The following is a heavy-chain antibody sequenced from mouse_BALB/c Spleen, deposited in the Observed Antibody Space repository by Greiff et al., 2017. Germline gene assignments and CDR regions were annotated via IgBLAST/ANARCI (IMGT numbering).Heavy chain of an antibody. Sequence: EVQGVESGAELVKPGASVKLSCTASGFNIKDTYMHWVTQRPEQGLEWIGRIDPANGNTKYDPKFQGKATITADTSSNTAYLQLSSLTSEDTAVYYCAYRYDGYAMDYWGQGTSVTVSS. CDR1: GFNIKDTY. V-gene: IGHV14-3*02. D-gene: IGHD2-14*01. CDR2: IDPANGNT. CDR3: AYRYDGYAMDY. J-gene: IGHJ4*01.